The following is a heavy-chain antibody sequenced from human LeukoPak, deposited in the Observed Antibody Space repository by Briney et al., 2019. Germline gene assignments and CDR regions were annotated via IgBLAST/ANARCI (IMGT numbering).Heavy chain of an antibody. V-gene: IGHV1-2*02. D-gene: IGHD2-2*01. CDR1: GYTFTGYY. CDR2: INPNSGGT. CDR3: AREDIVVVPAANDY. Sequence: GASVKVSCKASGYTFTGYYMHWVRQAPGQGLEWMGWINPNSGGTNYAQKFQGRVTMTRDTSISTAYMELSRLRSDDTAVYYCAREDIVVVPAANDYWGQGTLVTVSS. J-gene: IGHJ4*02.